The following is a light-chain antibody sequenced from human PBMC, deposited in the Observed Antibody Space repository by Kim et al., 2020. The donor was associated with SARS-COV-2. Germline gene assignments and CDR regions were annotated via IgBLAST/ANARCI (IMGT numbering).Light chain of an antibody. CDR3: QQYDNSPPT. CDR2: GAS. CDR1: QSVSSSY. V-gene: IGKV3-20*01. J-gene: IGKJ1*01. Sequence: EIVLTQSPGTLSLSPGDRATLSCRASQSVSSSYLAWYQHKPGQAPRLLIYGASSRATGIPDRFSGSGSGTDFTLTISRLEPEDFAVYYCQQYDNSPPTFGQGTKVDIK.